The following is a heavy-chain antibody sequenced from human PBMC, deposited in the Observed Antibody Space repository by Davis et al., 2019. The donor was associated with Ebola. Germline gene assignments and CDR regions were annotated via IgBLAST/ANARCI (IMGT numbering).Heavy chain of an antibody. CDR2: ISSSGSA. J-gene: IGHJ3*02. Sequence: GESLKISCAASGFTFSDYYMSWIRQAPGKGLEWVSYISSSGSAYYADSVKGRFTISRDNSKNTLYLQMNSLRAEDTAVYYCAKDRSGYSYDDDAFDIWGQGTMVTVSS. V-gene: IGHV3-11*01. CDR1: GFTFSDYY. CDR3: AKDRSGYSYDDDAFDI. D-gene: IGHD5-18*01.